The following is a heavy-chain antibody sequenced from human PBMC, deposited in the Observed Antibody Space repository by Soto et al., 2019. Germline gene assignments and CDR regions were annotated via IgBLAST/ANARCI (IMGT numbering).Heavy chain of an antibody. Sequence: GGSLRLSCAASGFTFSSYAMGLVRQAPGKGLEWVSVIDYSGGTTYYADSVKGRFTISRDHSRSTLYLKMNSLRPEDTAIYYCAKDATRTSGWYYFDYWGQGA. D-gene: IGHD6-13*01. CDR2: IDYSGGTT. CDR3: AKDATRTSGWYYFDY. CDR1: GFTFSSYA. J-gene: IGHJ4*02. V-gene: IGHV3-23*01.